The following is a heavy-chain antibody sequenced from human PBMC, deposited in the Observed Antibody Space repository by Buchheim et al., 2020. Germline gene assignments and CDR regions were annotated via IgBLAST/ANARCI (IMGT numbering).Heavy chain of an antibody. J-gene: IGHJ6*03. CDR1: GFTFSSYG. CDR3: AKDLWGQLHSLMDV. D-gene: IGHD3-16*01. V-gene: IGHV3-30*18. CDR2: ISYDGSNK. Sequence: QVQLVESGGGVVQPGRSLRLSCAASGFTFSSYGMHWVRQAPGKGLEWVAVISYDGSNKYYADSVKGRFTISRDNSKNTLYLQMNSQRAEDTAVYYCAKDLWGQLHSLMDVWGKGTT.